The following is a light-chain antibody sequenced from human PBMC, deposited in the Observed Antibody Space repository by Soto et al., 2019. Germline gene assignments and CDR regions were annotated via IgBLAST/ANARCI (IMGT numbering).Light chain of an antibody. CDR3: SLYTSSSTEV. Sequence: QSALTQPPSVSGSPGQSVTISCTGTSSDVGSYNRVSWYQQPPGTAPKLMIYEVSNRPSGVPDRFSGSKSGNTASLTISGLQAEDEADYYCSLYTSSSTEVFGTGTQLTVL. V-gene: IGLV2-18*01. J-gene: IGLJ1*01. CDR2: EVS. CDR1: SSDVGSYNR.